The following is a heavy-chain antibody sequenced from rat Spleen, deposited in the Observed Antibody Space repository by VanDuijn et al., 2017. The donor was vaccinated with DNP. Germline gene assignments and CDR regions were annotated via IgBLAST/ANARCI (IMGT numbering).Heavy chain of an antibody. Sequence: EVQLVESGGGLVQPGRSMKLSCAASRFTFSNYDMAWVRQTPTKGLEWFATISTNGGGTYYRDSVRGRFTISRDNAEDTRFLQMNSLRSEDTATYYCTRATGFDYWGQGVMVTVSS. D-gene: IGHD4-2*01. CDR2: ISTNGGGT. V-gene: IGHV5-25*01. CDR3: TRATGFDY. J-gene: IGHJ2*01. CDR1: RFTFSNYD.